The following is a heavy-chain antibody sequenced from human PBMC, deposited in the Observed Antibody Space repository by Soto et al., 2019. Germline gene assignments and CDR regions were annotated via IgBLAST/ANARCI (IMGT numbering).Heavy chain of an antibody. D-gene: IGHD6-13*01. CDR2: INPSGGST. J-gene: IGHJ6*03. CDR3: ARAQEVAIAAMDV. CDR1: GYTFTSYY. V-gene: IGHV1-46*03. Sequence: ASVKVSCKASGYTFTSYYMHWVRQAPGQGLEWMGIINPSGGSTSYAQKFQGRVTMTRGTSTSTVYMELSSLRSEDTAVYYCARAQEVAIAAMDVWGKGTTVTVSS.